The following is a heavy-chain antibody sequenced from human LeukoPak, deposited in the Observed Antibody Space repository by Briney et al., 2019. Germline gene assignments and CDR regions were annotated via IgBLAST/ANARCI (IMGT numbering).Heavy chain of an antibody. CDR2: ISHSGRP. CDR3: ARDRGYSYGSDY. J-gene: IGHJ4*02. V-gene: IGHV4-39*07. D-gene: IGHD5-18*01. Sequence: SETLSLTCTVSGGSISSSSYYWGWVRQPPGKGLEWIGSISHSGRPYYNPSLKRRVTISVDTSKNQFSLKLSSVTAADTAVYYCARDRGYSYGSDYWGQGTLVTVSS. CDR1: GGSISSSSYY.